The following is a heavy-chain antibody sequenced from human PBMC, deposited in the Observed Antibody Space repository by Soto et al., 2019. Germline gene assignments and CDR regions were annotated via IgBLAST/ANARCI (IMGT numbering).Heavy chain of an antibody. Sequence: QVQLMQSGAEVKKPGASVKVSCTASVDIFTDFYIHLGLYAPRHVLCFLVTVNPSGGHTTYAQHFLGRVTMTRDTSTSTPYMELTSLTSDDTAISYCARWGHVVVVTAALDFWVQVTLVTVSS. CDR3: ARWGHVVVVTAALDF. J-gene: IGHJ4*02. CDR1: VDIFTDFY. V-gene: IGHV1-46*01. CDR2: VNPSGGHT. D-gene: IGHD2-21*02.